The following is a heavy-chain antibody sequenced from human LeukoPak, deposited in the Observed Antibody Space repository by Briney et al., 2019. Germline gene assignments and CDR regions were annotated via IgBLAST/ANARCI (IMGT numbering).Heavy chain of an antibody. D-gene: IGHD5-12*01. CDR3: ARGSYSGYAYFDY. Sequence: SETLSLTCLVSGASINAYYWSWIRQSPGEGLEWIGYIFFTGTTKYNPSLKSRVTISIDTSNKQFSLNLSSVTAADTAVYYCARGSYSGYAYFDYWGQGTLVTVSS. V-gene: IGHV4-59*01. J-gene: IGHJ4*02. CDR1: GASINAYY. CDR2: IFFTGTT.